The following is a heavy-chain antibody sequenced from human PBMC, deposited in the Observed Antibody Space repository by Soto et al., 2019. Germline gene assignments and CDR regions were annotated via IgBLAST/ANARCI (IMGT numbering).Heavy chain of an antibody. CDR2: ISAYNGNT. CDR3: ARGSNDIDY. V-gene: IGHV1-18*01. CDR1: GYTITSYG. J-gene: IGHJ4*02. Sequence: QVQLVQSQAEVTKHGSSMTVSCKVSGYTITSYGLTWVQGAHGKGLEWMGWISAYNGNTNHGQKLQGRVTMTTDKYTSTAYMELRSLRSDGTAVYYCARGSNDIDYWGQGTLVTVSS. D-gene: IGHD1-1*01.